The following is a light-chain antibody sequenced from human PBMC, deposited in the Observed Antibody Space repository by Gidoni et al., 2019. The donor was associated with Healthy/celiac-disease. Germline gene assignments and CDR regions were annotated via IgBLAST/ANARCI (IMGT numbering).Light chain of an antibody. Sequence: QSVLTQPPSVSGATGQRVTIPCTGSSYNIGAGYDVHWYQQLPGTAPKPLIYGNSNRPSGVPDRFSGSKSGTSASLAITGLQAEDEADYYGQSYDSSLGYVFGTGTKVTVL. CDR3: QSYDSSLGYV. V-gene: IGLV1-40*01. J-gene: IGLJ1*01. CDR2: GNS. CDR1: SYNIGAGYD.